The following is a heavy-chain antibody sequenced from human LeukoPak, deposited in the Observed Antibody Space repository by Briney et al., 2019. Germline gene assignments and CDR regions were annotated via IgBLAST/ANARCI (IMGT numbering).Heavy chain of an antibody. CDR2: IYYSGST. D-gene: IGHD6-13*01. CDR1: GGSTSSYY. CDR3: ARYSSSWRAVDY. J-gene: IGHJ4*02. V-gene: IGHV4-59*01. Sequence: SETLSLTCTVSGGSTSSYYWSWIRQPPGKGLEWIGYIYYSGSTNYNPSLKSRVTISVDTSKNQFSLKLSSVTAADTAVYYCARYSSSWRAVDYWGQGTLVTVSS.